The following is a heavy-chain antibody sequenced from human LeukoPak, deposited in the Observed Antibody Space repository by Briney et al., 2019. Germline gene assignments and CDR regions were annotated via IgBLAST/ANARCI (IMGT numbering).Heavy chain of an antibody. J-gene: IGHJ5*02. CDR3: ARGRYYYGSGSYSWFDP. V-gene: IGHV1-8*02. Sequence: ASVKVSCKASGYTFTSYGISWVRQAPGQGLERMGWMNPNSGNTGYAQKFQGRVTMTRNTSISTAYMELSSLRSEDTVVYYCARGRYYYGSGSYSWFDPWGQGTLVTVSS. CDR1: GYTFTSYG. CDR2: MNPNSGNT. D-gene: IGHD3-10*01.